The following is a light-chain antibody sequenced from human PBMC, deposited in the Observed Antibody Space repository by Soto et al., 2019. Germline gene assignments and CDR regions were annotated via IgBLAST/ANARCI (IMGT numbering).Light chain of an antibody. J-gene: IGKJ4*01. CDR3: QQYSDSPLT. V-gene: IGKV3-20*01. Sequence: EIVLTQSPGTLSLSPGERATLSCRASQTVRTNYLAWFQHKPGQAPRLLIYGASCRATGIPDRFIGSGSGTYFTLTINRLEPEDFAVYFCQQYSDSPLTFGGGTKVEIK. CDR1: QTVRTNY. CDR2: GAS.